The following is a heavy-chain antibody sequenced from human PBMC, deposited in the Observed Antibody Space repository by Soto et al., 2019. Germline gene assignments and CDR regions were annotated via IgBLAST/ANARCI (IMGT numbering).Heavy chain of an antibody. Sequence: GASVKVSCKTSVYTFTEFDINWVRQAPGQGLEWMGWMNTNTGNTGYAQKFQGRVTMTRDTSISTAYMELRRLRSEDTAVYYCARVVRFFGGHAGYWGQGTLVTVSS. CDR1: VYTFTEFD. CDR2: MNTNTGNT. V-gene: IGHV1-8*01. CDR3: ARVVRFFGGHAGY. J-gene: IGHJ4*02. D-gene: IGHD3-3*01.